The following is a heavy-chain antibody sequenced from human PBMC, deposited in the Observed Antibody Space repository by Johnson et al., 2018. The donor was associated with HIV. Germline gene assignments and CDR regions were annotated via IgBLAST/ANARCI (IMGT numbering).Heavy chain of an antibody. CDR2: ISWNSGRI. Sequence: VQLVESGGGLVQPGRSLRLSCAASGFTFDDYAMHWVRQAPGKGLEWVSGISWNSGRIGYADSVKGRFPISRDNDKNSLYLQMNSLRGDATALYYCASSHPAAAGIPRWAFDIWGQGTMVTVSS. D-gene: IGHD6-13*01. V-gene: IGHV3-9*01. J-gene: IGHJ3*02. CDR3: ASSHPAAAGIPRWAFDI. CDR1: GFTFDDYA.